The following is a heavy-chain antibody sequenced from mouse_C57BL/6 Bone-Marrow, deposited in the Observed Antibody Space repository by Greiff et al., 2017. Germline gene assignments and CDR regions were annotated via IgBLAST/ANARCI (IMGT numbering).Heavy chain of an antibody. Sequence: VQLQQSGAELVRPGSSVKLSCKASGYTFTSYWMHWVKQRPIQGLEWIGNIDPSDSETHYNQKFKDKATLTVDKSSSTAYMQLSSLTSEDSAVYYCARDYSNEDYYAMDYWGQGTSGTVSS. CDR1: GYTFTSYW. J-gene: IGHJ4*01. D-gene: IGHD2-5*01. V-gene: IGHV1-52*01. CDR2: IDPSDSET. CDR3: ARDYSNEDYYAMDY.